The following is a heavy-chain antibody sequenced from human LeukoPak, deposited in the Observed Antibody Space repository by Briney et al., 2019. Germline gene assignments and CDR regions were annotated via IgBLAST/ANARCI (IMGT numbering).Heavy chain of an antibody. J-gene: IGHJ3*02. D-gene: IGHD2-2*01. Sequence: GASVKVSCKASGGTFSSYAISWVRQAPGQGLEWMGGIIPIFGTANYAQKFQGRVTITTDESTSTAYMELSSLRSEDTAVCYCARGCTSCLNSAFDIWGQGTMVTVSS. CDR1: GGTFSSYA. V-gene: IGHV1-69*05. CDR2: IIPIFGTA. CDR3: ARGCTSCLNSAFDI.